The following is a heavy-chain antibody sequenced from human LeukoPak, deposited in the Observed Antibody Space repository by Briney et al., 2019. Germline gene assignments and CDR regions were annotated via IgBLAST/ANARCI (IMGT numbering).Heavy chain of an antibody. Sequence: GGSLRLSCAASGFTFSSYSMNWVRQAPGKGLEWVSSISSSSRYIYYADSVKGRFTISRDNAKNSLYLQMNSLRAEDTAVYYCARGGTVTKYCSSTSCYGRYYFDYWGQGTLVPVSS. V-gene: IGHV3-21*01. D-gene: IGHD2-2*01. CDR1: GFTFSSYS. CDR2: ISSSSRYI. J-gene: IGHJ4*02. CDR3: ARGGTVTKYCSSTSCYGRYYFDY.